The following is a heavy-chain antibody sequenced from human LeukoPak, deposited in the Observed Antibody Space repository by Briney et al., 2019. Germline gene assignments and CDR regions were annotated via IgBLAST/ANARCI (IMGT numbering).Heavy chain of an antibody. CDR2: IYYSGST. CDR1: GGSLSSYY. V-gene: IGHV4-59*01. J-gene: IGHJ4*02. D-gene: IGHD5-18*01. CDR3: ARHGYSYGYPFFDY. Sequence: SETLSLTCTVSGGSLSSYYWSWLRQPPGKGLEGIGYIYYSGSTNYNPSLKSRVTISVDTSKNQFSLKLSSVTAADTAVYYCARHGYSYGYPFFDYWGQGTLVTVSS.